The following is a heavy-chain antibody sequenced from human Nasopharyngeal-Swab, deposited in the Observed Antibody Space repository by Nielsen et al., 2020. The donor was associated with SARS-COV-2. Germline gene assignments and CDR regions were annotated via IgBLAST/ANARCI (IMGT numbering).Heavy chain of an antibody. Sequence: GGSLRLSCAASGFTFSSYSMNWVRQAPGKGLEWVSSISSSSSYIYYADSVKGRFTISRDNAKNSLYLQMNSLRAEDTAVYYCAKPDIAVRYYFDYWGQGTLVTVSS. CDR3: AKPDIAVRYYFDY. V-gene: IGHV3-21*04. CDR2: ISSSSSYI. J-gene: IGHJ4*02. CDR1: GFTFSSYS. D-gene: IGHD6-19*01.